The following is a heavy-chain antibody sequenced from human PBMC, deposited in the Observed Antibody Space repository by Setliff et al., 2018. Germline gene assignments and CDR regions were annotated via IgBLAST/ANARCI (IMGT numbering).Heavy chain of an antibody. Sequence: SVKVSCKASGGTFSSYAISWVRQAPGQGLEWMGGIIPIFGTANYAQKFQGRVTITADESTSTAYTELSRLRSDDTAVYFCARRDGRSGYLGFDLWGHGSLVT. CDR3: ARRDGRSGYLGFDL. CDR1: GGTFSSYA. J-gene: IGHJ4*01. V-gene: IGHV1-69*13. CDR2: IIPIFGTA. D-gene: IGHD3-22*01.